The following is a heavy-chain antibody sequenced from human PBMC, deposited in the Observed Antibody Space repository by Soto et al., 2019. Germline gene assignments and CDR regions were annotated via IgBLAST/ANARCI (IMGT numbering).Heavy chain of an antibody. CDR1: GFTFSNYD. CDR2: VSSSGSST. Sequence: EVQLLESGGDLVQPGGSLRLSCAASGFTFSNYDMSWVRQAPGKGLEWVSSVSSSGSSTYYADSVKGRFTISRDNSKNTLYLQMSSLGAADTAVYHCARRDCGSGRNCEFGAPAFAYWRQGNLVTVTS. J-gene: IGHJ4*02. D-gene: IGHD2-21*01. V-gene: IGHV3-23*01. CDR3: ARRDCGSGRNCEFGAPAFAY.